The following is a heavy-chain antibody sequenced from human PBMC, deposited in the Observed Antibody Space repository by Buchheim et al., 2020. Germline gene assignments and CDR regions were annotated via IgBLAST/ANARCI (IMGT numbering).Heavy chain of an antibody. Sequence: EVQLVESGGGLVQPGGSLRLSCAASGFTFSSYAMSWVRQAPGKGLEWVSAISGSGGSTYYADSVKGRFTISRDNSQNTLYLQMNSLRAEDTAVYYCANDRDGRDSGYDSYYFDYWGQGT. D-gene: IGHD5-12*01. V-gene: IGHV3-23*04. J-gene: IGHJ4*02. CDR1: GFTFSSYA. CDR3: ANDRDGRDSGYDSYYFDY. CDR2: ISGSGGST.